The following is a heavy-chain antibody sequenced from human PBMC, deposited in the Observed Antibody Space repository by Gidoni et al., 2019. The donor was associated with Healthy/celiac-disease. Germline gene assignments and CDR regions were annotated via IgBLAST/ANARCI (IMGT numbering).Heavy chain of an antibody. CDR3: AKARNRVTTRVGFDP. J-gene: IGHJ5*02. D-gene: IGHD4-17*01. CDR1: GFPFSSYG. CDR2: ISYDGSNK. Sequence: QVQLVESGGGVVPPGRSLRLSCAASGFPFSSYGMHWVRQAPGKGLEWVAVISYDGSNKYYADSVKGRFTISRDNSKNTLYLQMNSLRAEDTAVYYCAKARNRVTTRVGFDPWGQGTLVTVSS. V-gene: IGHV3-30*18.